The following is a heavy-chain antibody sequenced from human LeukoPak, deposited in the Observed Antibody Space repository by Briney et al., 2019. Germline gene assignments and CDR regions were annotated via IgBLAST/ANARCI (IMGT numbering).Heavy chain of an antibody. J-gene: IGHJ4*02. CDR1: GFIVSSKY. D-gene: IGHD6-19*01. CDR3: ARGLPGAVALDY. CDR2: IHSGGST. V-gene: IGHV3-66*01. Sequence: GGSLRLSCTASGFIVSSKYMSWVRQAPGKGLQWVSVIHSGGSTFYADSVKGRFTISRDNSKNTLYLQMNSLRAEDTAVYYCARGLPGAVALDYWGQGTLVTVSS.